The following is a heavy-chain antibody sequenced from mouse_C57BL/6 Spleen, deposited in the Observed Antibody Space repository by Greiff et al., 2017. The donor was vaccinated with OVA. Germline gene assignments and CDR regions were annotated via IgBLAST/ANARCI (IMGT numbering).Heavy chain of an antibody. Sequence: QVQLQQSGAELVMPGASVKLSCKASGYTFTSYWMHWVKQRPGQGLEWIGEIDPSDSYTNYNQKFKGKSTLTVDKSSSTAYMQLSSLTSEDSAVYYCARRITTVVATDYFDYWGQGTTLTVSS. D-gene: IGHD1-1*01. V-gene: IGHV1-69*01. CDR1: GYTFTSYW. CDR3: ARRITTVVATDYFDY. CDR2: IDPSDSYT. J-gene: IGHJ2*01.